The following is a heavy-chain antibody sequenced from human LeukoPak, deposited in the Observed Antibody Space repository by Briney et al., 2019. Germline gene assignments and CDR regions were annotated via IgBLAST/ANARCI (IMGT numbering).Heavy chain of an antibody. CDR2: IHRGASAI. D-gene: IGHD2-21*02. Sequence: PGGSLRLSCTASGFTFGSYEMNWVRQAPGKGLEWISYIHRGASAIYYADSVKGRFAISRDDAKNSLYLQMDSLRVEDTAIYYCARGHSDALFYWGQGTRVTVSS. J-gene: IGHJ4*02. CDR3: ARGHSDALFY. CDR1: GFTFGSYE. V-gene: IGHV3-48*03.